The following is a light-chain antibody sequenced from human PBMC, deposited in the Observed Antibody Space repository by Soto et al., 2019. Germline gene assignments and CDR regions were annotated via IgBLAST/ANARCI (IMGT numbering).Light chain of an antibody. CDR3: VTWHAGLNGWV. V-gene: IGLV1-44*01. J-gene: IGLJ3*02. Sequence: QSVLTQPPSASGTPGQTIAISCSGSSSDIGQTTVNWYQQIPGAAPKLLIYDNHQRPSGVPDRFSGSKSGASAFLAISGLQSEDEAGYYCVTWHAGLNGWVFGGGTKLTVL. CDR2: DNH. CDR1: SSDIGQTT.